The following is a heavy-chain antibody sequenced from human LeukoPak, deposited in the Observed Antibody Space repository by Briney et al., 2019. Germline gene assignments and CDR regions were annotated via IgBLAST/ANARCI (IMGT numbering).Heavy chain of an antibody. CDR1: GFAFSDYY. J-gene: IGHJ4*02. D-gene: IGHD3-22*01. CDR3: ARGRDRSGYYYAVDY. V-gene: IGHV3-11*01. Sequence: GGSLRLSCAASGFAFSDYYMSWIRQAPGKGLEWVSYISSSGSTIYYADSVKGRFTISRDNAKNSLCLQMNSLRAEDTAVYYCARGRDRSGYYYAVDYWGQGTLVTVSS. CDR2: ISSSGSTI.